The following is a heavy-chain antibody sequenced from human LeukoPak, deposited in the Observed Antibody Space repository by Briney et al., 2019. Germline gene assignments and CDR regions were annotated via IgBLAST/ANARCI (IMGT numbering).Heavy chain of an antibody. Sequence: SQTLSLTCAISGESVSSKTVIWNWMRQSPSRGLEWLGSTYYNSKWKKDYAVPVKSRISINPDPSKNHVSLQMNTVTAEDTAGYYCARGVAGKGAFDSWGQGTMVTVSS. J-gene: IGHJ3*02. CDR1: GESVSSKTVI. CDR3: ARGVAGKGAFDS. V-gene: IGHV6-1*01. D-gene: IGHD6-19*01. CDR2: TYYNSKWKK.